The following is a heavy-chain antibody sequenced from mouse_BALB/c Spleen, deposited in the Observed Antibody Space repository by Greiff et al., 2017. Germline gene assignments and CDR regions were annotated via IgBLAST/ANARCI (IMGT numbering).Heavy chain of an antibody. CDR3: ARHGYYGSSWKNAMDY. V-gene: IGHV2-6-2*01. CDR1: GFSLTSYG. D-gene: IGHD1-1*01. Sequence: QVQLQQSGPDLVAPSQSLSITCTVSGFSLTSYGVHWVRQPPGKGLEWLVVIWSDGSTTYNSALKSRLSISKDNSKSQVFLKMNSLQTDDTAMYYCARHGYYGSSWKNAMDYWGQGTSVTVSS. J-gene: IGHJ4*01. CDR2: IWSDGST.